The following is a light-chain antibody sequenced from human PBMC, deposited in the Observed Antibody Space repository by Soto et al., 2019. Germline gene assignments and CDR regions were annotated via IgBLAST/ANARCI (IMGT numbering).Light chain of an antibody. CDR1: SSDVGTYNL. Sequence: QSVLTQPASVSGSPGQPITISCTGTSSDVGTYNLVSWYQQHPGKAPKLMVYEGTKRPSGVSNRFSGSKSGNTASLTISGLQAEDEADYYCCSYVGSSTYVFGTGTKVTVL. J-gene: IGLJ1*01. V-gene: IGLV2-23*01. CDR2: EGT. CDR3: CSYVGSSTYV.